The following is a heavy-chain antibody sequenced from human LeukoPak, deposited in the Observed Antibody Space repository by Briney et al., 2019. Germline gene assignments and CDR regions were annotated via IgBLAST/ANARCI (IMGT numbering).Heavy chain of an antibody. D-gene: IGHD3-9*01. Sequence: GGSLRLSCAASGFTFSNYAMSWVRQAPGKGLEWVSAISASGGTTYDADSVKGRFTISRDNSKNTLYLQMNSLRAEDTAVYYCAKKGDYDILTGQKDWFDPWGQGTLVTVSS. CDR2: ISASGGTT. V-gene: IGHV3-23*01. CDR1: GFTFSNYA. J-gene: IGHJ5*02. CDR3: AKKGDYDILTGQKDWFDP.